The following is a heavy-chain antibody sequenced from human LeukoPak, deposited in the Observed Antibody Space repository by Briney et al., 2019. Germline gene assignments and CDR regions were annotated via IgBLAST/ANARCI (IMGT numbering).Heavy chain of an antibody. CDR2: MNPNSGNT. Sequence: ASVKVSCKASGYTFTGFYMHWVRQAPGQGLEWMGWMNPNSGNTGYAQKFQGRVTMTRNTSISTAYMELSSLRSEDTAVYYCARGEKYYYDSSGYYSFYYYYGMDVWGQGTTVTVSS. D-gene: IGHD3-22*01. J-gene: IGHJ6*02. V-gene: IGHV1-8*02. CDR3: ARGEKYYYDSSGYYSFYYYYGMDV. CDR1: GYTFTGFY.